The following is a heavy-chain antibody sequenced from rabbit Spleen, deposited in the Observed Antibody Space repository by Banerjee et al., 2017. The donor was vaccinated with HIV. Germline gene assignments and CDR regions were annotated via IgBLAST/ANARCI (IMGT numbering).Heavy chain of an antibody. CDR1: GIDLMSIA. CDR2: IVPIFGVT. Sequence: EESGGDLVKPGASLTLTCKASGIDLMSIAMSWVRQAPGKGLEWIGYIVPIFGVTYYANWVNGRFTISSHNAQNTLYLQLNSLTAADTATYFCVREAGYGGYGDANLWGPGTLVTVS. J-gene: IGHJ4*01. D-gene: IGHD6-1*01. CDR3: VREAGYGGYGDANL. V-gene: IGHV1S47*01.